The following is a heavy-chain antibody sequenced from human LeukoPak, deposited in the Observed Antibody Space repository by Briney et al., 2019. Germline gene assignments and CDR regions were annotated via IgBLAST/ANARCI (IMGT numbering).Heavy chain of an antibody. CDR3: ARDYDSSGYYPDY. V-gene: IGHV1-18*01. CDR1: GYTFTSYG. Sequence: AAVKVSCKASGYTFTSYGITWVRQAPGQGLEWMGWITGYNGNTNYAQKLQGRVTMTTDTSTSTAYMELRSLRSDDTAVYYCARDYDSSGYYPDYWGQGTLVTVSS. CDR2: ITGYNGNT. J-gene: IGHJ4*02. D-gene: IGHD3-22*01.